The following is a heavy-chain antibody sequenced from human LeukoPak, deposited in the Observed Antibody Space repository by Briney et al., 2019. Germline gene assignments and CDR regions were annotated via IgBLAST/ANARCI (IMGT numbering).Heavy chain of an antibody. D-gene: IGHD3-10*01. CDR3: ARDLRLFGPPDDY. CDR2: ISYDRSNK. CDR1: GFTLSSYV. V-gene: IGHV3-30-3*01. Sequence: SLNIYCAVSGFTLSSYVMHWVRQAPGTGLEGGAVISYDRSNKYYADSVQGRFTISRDNSKHTLYLQMNSLRVEDTAVYYCARDLRLFGPPDDYWGQGTLVTVSS. J-gene: IGHJ4*02.